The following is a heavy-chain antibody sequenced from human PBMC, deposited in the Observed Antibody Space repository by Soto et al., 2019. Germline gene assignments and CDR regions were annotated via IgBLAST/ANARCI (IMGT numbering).Heavy chain of an antibody. CDR1: GYTLTSCG. V-gene: IGHV1-18*01. CDR2: IGAYNGNT. CDR3: VTSRGGNNFDFFD. J-gene: IGHJ4*02. Sequence: GTSVKVSSKDSGYTLTSCGISWVRQAPGQGLEWMGWIGAYNGNTNYAQKLQGRFTISRDNSKNTLYLHMSSLSADDTAIYYCVTSRGGNNFDFFDWGQGALVTVFS. D-gene: IGHD5-12*01.